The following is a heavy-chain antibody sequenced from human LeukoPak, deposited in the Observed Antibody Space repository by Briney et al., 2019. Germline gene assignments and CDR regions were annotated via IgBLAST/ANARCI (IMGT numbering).Heavy chain of an antibody. CDR3: ARAVIVGASLVDY. CDR2: IIPILGIA. CDR1: GGTFSSYA. J-gene: IGHJ4*02. Sequence: SVKVSCKASGGTFSSYAISWVRQAPGQGLEWMGRIIPILGIANYAQKFQGRVTITADKSTSTAYMELSSLRSEDTAVYYCARAVIVGASLVDYWGQGTLVTVSS. V-gene: IGHV1-69*04. D-gene: IGHD1-26*01.